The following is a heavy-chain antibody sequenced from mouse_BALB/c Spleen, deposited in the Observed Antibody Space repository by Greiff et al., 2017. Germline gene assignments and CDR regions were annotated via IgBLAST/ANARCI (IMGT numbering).Heavy chain of an antibody. CDR1: GYTFTDYE. V-gene: IGHV1-15*01. CDR3: TREDLLSFAY. D-gene: IGHD2-1*01. Sequence: VQLQQSGAELVRPGASVTLSCKASGYTFTDYEMHWVKQTPVHGLEWIGAIDPETGGTAYNQKFKGKATLTADKSSSTAYMELRSLTSEDSAVYYCTREDLLSFAYWGQGTLVTVSA. CDR2: IDPETGGT. J-gene: IGHJ3*01.